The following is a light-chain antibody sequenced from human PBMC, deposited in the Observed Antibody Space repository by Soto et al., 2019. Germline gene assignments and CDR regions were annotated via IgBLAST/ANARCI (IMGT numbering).Light chain of an antibody. Sequence: LRQSRTTLSXXAGDXATLXXWXSQRGSSSHLAWYQQKPGQAPRLLIYGASTRATGMPGRFSGSGSGTDFTLTISSLEAEDLAVYYCHQYGGWRRSFVQLTKFEIK. CDR3: HQYGGWRRS. V-gene: IGKV3-20*01. CDR1: QRGSSSH. J-gene: IGKJ1*01. CDR2: GAS.